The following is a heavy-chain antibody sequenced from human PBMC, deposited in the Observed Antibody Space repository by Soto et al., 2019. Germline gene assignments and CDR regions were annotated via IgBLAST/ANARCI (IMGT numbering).Heavy chain of an antibody. CDR2: ISYDGSNK. V-gene: IGHV3-30-3*01. Sequence: KGLEWVAVISYDGSNKYYADSVKGRFTISRDNSKNTLYLQMNSLRAEDTAVYYCARDVFTAAAGTTAIHAFDISG. D-gene: IGHD6-13*01. CDR3: ARDVFTAAAGTTAIHAFDI. J-gene: IGHJ3*02.